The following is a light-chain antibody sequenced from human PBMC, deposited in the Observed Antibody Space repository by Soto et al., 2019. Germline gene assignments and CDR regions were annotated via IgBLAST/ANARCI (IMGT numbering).Light chain of an antibody. CDR2: GAS. Sequence: EIVLTQSPGTLSLSPGERATLSCRASQSLSSSYLAWYQQTPGQAPRLLIYGASSRATGIPDRFSGSGSGTDFTLSISRLEPEDFAVYWCQKYGASPLTFGGGTKVDIK. CDR1: QSLSSSY. V-gene: IGKV3-20*01. CDR3: QKYGASPLT. J-gene: IGKJ4*01.